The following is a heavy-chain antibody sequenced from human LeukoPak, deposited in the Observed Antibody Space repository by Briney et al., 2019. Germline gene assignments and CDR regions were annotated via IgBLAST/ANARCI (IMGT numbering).Heavy chain of an antibody. Sequence: PGGSLRLSCAASGFTFSSYSMNWVRQAPGKGLEWVSSISSSSSYIYYADSVKGRFTISRDNAKNSLYLQMNSLRAEDTAVYYCARDPQGEQQLVSPWFDPWGQGTLVTVSS. CDR1: GFTFSSYS. V-gene: IGHV3-21*01. D-gene: IGHD6-13*01. CDR3: ARDPQGEQQLVSPWFDP. J-gene: IGHJ5*02. CDR2: ISSSSSYI.